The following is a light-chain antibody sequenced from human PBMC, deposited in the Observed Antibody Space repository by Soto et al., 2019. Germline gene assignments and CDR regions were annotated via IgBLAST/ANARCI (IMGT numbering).Light chain of an antibody. CDR2: DAS. Sequence: DIQMTQSPSSLSASVGDRVTITWRASQSISSYLNWYQQKPGKAPKLLIYDASSLQSGVPSRFSGSVSGTDFTLTISSLQPEDFATYYCQQSYSTPRTFGQGTKVEIK. J-gene: IGKJ1*01. CDR1: QSISSY. V-gene: IGKV1-39*01. CDR3: QQSYSTPRT.